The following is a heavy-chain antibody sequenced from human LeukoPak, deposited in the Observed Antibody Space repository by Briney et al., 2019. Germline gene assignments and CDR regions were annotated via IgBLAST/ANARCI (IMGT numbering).Heavy chain of an antibody. CDR2: IGSDGDR. CDR1: GFDFRSYA. V-gene: IGHV3-23*01. J-gene: IGHJ4*02. Sequence: GGSPRLSCTASGFDFRSYAMAWVRQAPGKGLEGVAAIGSDGDRVHEDSVKGRFTISRDNSKSTLYLQMDNLRAEDTAVYFCAKSAGVATRYFDSWGQGALVTVSS. CDR3: AKSAGVATRYFDS. D-gene: IGHD5-12*01.